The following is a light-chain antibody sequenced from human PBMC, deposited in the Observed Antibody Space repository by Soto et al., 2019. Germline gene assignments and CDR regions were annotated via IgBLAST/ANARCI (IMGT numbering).Light chain of an antibody. CDR2: VKGDGRH. J-gene: IGLJ3*02. CDR3: QTWGTGVQV. CDR1: NGHTTYA. Sequence: QPVLTQSPSASASLGASVKLTCTLNNGHTTYAIAWHQQQPEKGPRFLMKVKGDGRHNQGDGIPDRFSGSSSGAERYLTISRLLSEDEGDYYCQTWGTGVQVFGGGTKLTVL. V-gene: IGLV4-69*01.